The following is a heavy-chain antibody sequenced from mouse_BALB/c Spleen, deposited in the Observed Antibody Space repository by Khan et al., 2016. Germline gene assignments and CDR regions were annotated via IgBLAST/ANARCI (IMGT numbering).Heavy chain of an antibody. V-gene: IGHV2-6-7*01. CDR3: ASYYDYDGGFAY. CDR2: LWGDGST. D-gene: IGHD2-4*01. J-gene: IGHJ3*01. Sequence: QVQLKQSGPGLVAPSQSLSITCTVSGFSITGFAVNWVRQPPGKGLEWLGVLWGDGSTDYDSALKSRLSISKDDSKSQVFLKMNSLQTDDTARDDCASYYDYDGGFAYWGQGTLVTVSA. CDR1: GFSITGFA.